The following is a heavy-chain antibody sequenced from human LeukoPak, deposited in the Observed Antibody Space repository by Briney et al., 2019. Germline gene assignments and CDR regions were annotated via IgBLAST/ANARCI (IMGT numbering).Heavy chain of an antibody. V-gene: IGHV4-34*01. Sequence: SETLSLTCAVYGGSFSGYYWSWIRQPPGKGLEWIGEINHSGSTNYNPSLTSRVTISVDASRNQFSLKLSSVTAADTAVYYCATSYSSGWYAGYYYYMHVWGKGTTVTVSS. CDR2: INHSGST. J-gene: IGHJ6*03. CDR3: ATSYSSGWYAGYYYYMHV. D-gene: IGHD6-19*01. CDR1: GGSFSGYY.